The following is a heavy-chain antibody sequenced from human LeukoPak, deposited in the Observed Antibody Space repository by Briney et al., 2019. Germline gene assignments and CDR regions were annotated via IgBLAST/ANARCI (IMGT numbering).Heavy chain of an antibody. D-gene: IGHD3-3*01. Sequence: GGSLRLSCGGSGFTFKSFSMHWARQAPGKGLEWVSDISSNSGIKSYADSVKGRFTISRDNAKNSLYLQMNSLRAEDTAVYYCARAYDFWSGPGGYWGQGTLVTVSS. V-gene: IGHV3-48*01. J-gene: IGHJ4*02. CDR1: GFTFKSFS. CDR3: ARAYDFWSGPGGY. CDR2: ISSNSGIK.